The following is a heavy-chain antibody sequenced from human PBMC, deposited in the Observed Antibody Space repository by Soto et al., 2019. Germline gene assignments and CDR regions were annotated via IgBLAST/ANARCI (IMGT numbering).Heavy chain of an antibody. Sequence: GGSLRLSCAASGFTFSSYDMHWVRQATGKGLEWVSAIGTAGDTYYPGSVKGRFTISRENAKNSLYLQMNSLRAEDTAVYYCARENADRSYYYYGMDVWGQGTTVTVSS. CDR2: IGTAGDT. J-gene: IGHJ6*02. D-gene: IGHD1-1*01. CDR1: GFTFSSYD. CDR3: ARENADRSYYYYGMDV. V-gene: IGHV3-13*01.